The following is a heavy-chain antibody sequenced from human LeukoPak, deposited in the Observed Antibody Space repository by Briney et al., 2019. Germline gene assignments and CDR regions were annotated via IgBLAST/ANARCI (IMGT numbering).Heavy chain of an antibody. Sequence: ASVKVSCKASGYTFTTYHMHWVRQAPGQGPEWMGIINPSGGSTNYAQKLQGRVTMTTDTSTSTAYMELRSLRSDDTAVYYCARGDGRYDTDAFDIWGQGTMVTVSS. CDR3: ARGDGRYDTDAFDI. J-gene: IGHJ3*02. CDR2: INPSGGST. CDR1: GYTFTTYH. D-gene: IGHD1-1*01. V-gene: IGHV1-46*01.